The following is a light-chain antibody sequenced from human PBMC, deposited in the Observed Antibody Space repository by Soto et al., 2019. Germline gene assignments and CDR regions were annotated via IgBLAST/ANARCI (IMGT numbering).Light chain of an antibody. CDR1: TGTVTTGHY. CDR2: ETN. CDR3: LLSYSHGVV. V-gene: IGLV7-46*01. Sequence: QTVVTQEPSLTVSPGGTVTLTGAATTGTVTTGHYSCWYQQKPGQAPRTLIYETNKKHSWTPDRFSGSLIGGRAALTLSGAHPDDEADYYCLLSYSHGVVFGGGTKLTVL. J-gene: IGLJ2*01.